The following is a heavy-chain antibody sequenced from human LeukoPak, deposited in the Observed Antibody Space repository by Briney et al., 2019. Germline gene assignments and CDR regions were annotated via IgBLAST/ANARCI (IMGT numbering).Heavy chain of an antibody. CDR2: IYSGGST. V-gene: IGHV3-53*01. CDR3: ARDPRGVVAGAYFDY. CDR1: GFTVSSNY. J-gene: IGHJ4*02. Sequence: PGGSLRLSCAASGFTVSSNYMSWVRQAPGKGLEWVSVIYSGGSTYYADSVKGRFTISRDNSKNTLYLQMNSLRAEDTAVYYCARDPRGVVAGAYFDYWGQGTLVTVSS. D-gene: IGHD2-15*01.